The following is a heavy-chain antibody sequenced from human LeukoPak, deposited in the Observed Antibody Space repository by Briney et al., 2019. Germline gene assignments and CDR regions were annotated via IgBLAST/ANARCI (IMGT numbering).Heavy chain of an antibody. CDR1: GFTFSSYW. Sequence: GGSLRLSCAASGFTFSSYWMHWVRQAPGKGMVWVSRINSDGSSTSYADSVKGRFTISRDNAKNTLYLQMNSLRAEDTAVYYCANSRYYDILTGYSDYWGQGTLVTVSS. V-gene: IGHV3-74*01. CDR2: INSDGSST. CDR3: ANSRYYDILTGYSDY. D-gene: IGHD3-9*01. J-gene: IGHJ4*02.